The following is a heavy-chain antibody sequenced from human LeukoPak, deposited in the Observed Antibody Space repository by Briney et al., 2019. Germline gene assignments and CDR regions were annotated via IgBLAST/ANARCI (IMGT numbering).Heavy chain of an antibody. CDR3: ARVREGSSGQHWYFDL. CDR1: GGPFSGYY. CDR2: IIHSRST. D-gene: IGHD6-19*01. J-gene: IGHJ2*01. Sequence: SETLSLTCAVYGGPFSGYYWSWIRQPPGKGLEWIGEIIHSRSTNYNPSLKSRVTISVDTSRNQFSLKLSSQPNSLTAVYSCARVREGSSGQHWYFDLWGRGTLVTVSS. V-gene: IGHV4-34*12.